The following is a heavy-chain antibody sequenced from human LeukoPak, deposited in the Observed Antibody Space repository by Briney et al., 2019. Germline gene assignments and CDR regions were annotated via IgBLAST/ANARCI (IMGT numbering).Heavy chain of an antibody. CDR1: GFTFSNYG. D-gene: IGHD6-13*01. CDR3: VKDSGSSWFGGDSM. CDR2: ISYNGYNK. Sequence: GRSLRLSCAASGFTFSNYGLHWVRQAPGKGVEGVALISYNGYNKDYADSVKGRFTISRDDSKNTLYLQMNSLSAEDTAVYFCVKDSGSSWFGGDSMWGQGTLVTVSS. J-gene: IGHJ4*02. V-gene: IGHV3-30*18.